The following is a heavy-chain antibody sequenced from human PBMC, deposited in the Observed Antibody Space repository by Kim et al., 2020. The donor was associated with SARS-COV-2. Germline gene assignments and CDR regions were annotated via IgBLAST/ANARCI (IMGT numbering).Heavy chain of an antibody. J-gene: IGHJ4*02. Sequence: SETLSLTCAVYGGSFSGYYWSWIRQPPGKGLEWIGEINHSGSTNYNPSLKSRVTISVDTSKNQFSLKLSSVTAADTAVYYCASVEYYDILTGQYSFDYWGQGTLVTVSS. CDR3: ASVEYYDILTGQYSFDY. CDR2: INHSGST. D-gene: IGHD3-9*01. V-gene: IGHV4-34*01. CDR1: GGSFSGYY.